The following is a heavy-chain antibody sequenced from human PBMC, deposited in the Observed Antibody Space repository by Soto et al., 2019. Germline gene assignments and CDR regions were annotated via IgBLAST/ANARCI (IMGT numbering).Heavy chain of an antibody. V-gene: IGHV4-4*07. CDR2: IDNSGST. CDR3: ARGGQDFWSGPFDY. CDR1: GGSISNYF. Sequence: SETLSLTCSVSGGSISNYFCNWIRQPAGKGLEWIGRIDNSGSTNYNPSLKSRITMSADTSRNQFSLKLNSVTAADTAVYYCARGGQDFWSGPFDYWGQGALVTISS. D-gene: IGHD3-3*01. J-gene: IGHJ4*02.